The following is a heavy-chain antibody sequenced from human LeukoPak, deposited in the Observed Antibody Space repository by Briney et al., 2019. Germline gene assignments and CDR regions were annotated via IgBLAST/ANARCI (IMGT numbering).Heavy chain of an antibody. CDR3: ARDTYNWNVDAFDP. Sequence: KASETLSLTCAVYGGSFSGYYWSWIRQPPGKGLEWIGEINHSGSTNYNPSLKSRVTISIDKSKNHFSLKLTSVTAADTAIYYRARDTYNWNVDAFDPWGQGTLVTVSS. CDR1: GGSFSGYY. D-gene: IGHD1-20*01. CDR2: INHSGST. V-gene: IGHV4-34*01. J-gene: IGHJ5*02.